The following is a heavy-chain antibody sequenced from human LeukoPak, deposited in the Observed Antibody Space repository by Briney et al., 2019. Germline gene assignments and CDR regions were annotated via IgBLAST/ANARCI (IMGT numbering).Heavy chain of an antibody. Sequence: GGSLRLSCTASGFTFSSYAMSWVRQAPGKGLEWVSAFSGSGGDTYYADSVKGRFTISRDNSKNTLYLQMNSLRAEDTAVYYCAKDSYDSSGYYYAGGFDPWGQGTLVTVSS. D-gene: IGHD3-22*01. V-gene: IGHV3-23*01. J-gene: IGHJ5*02. CDR3: AKDSYDSSGYYYAGGFDP. CDR1: GFTFSSYA. CDR2: FSGSGGDT.